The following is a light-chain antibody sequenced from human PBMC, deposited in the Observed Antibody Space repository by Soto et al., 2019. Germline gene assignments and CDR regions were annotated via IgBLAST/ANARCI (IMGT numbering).Light chain of an antibody. J-gene: IGLJ1*01. CDR3: SSFTSSSTLYV. CDR1: SSDIGIYNF. V-gene: IGLV2-14*03. Sequence: QSVLTQPASVSGSPGQSITIFCTGTSSDIGIYNFVSWYQQHPGKAPKLMIYNVYSRPSGVSNRFSASKSGNTASLTISGLQAEDEADYYCSSFTSSSTLYVFGTGTKVTVL. CDR2: NVY.